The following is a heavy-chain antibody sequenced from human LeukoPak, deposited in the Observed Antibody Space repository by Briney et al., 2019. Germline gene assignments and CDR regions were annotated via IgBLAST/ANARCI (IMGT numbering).Heavy chain of an antibody. Sequence: GGSLRLSCVASGLSVSSNYMSWVRQAPGKGLEWVSVIYRDGSSYYAESVKGRFTISRDNSRNTLCIQMNSLRAEDTAVYYCARSFYDILIGYYQYFDYWGQGTLVTVSS. CDR1: GLSVSSNY. CDR2: IYRDGSS. D-gene: IGHD3-9*01. V-gene: IGHV3-66*01. CDR3: ARSFYDILIGYYQYFDY. J-gene: IGHJ4*02.